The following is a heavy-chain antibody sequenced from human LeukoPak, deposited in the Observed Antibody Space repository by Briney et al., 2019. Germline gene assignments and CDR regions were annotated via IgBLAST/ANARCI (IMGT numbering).Heavy chain of an antibody. J-gene: IGHJ4*02. CDR2: INPNSGGT. D-gene: IGHD3-22*01. Sequence: ASVKVSCKASGYTFTGYYMHWVRQAPGQGLEWMGWINPNSGGTNYAQKFQGRVTMTRDTSISTAYMELSRLRSDDTAVYYCARDTQYYYDSSGYYSVFDYWGQGTLVTVSS. CDR1: GYTFTGYY. CDR3: ARDTQYYYDSSGYYSVFDY. V-gene: IGHV1-2*02.